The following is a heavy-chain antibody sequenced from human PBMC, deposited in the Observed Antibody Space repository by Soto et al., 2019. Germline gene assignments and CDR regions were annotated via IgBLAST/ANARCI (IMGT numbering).Heavy chain of an antibody. V-gene: IGHV4-59*01. CDR1: GGSISRYY. CDR3: ARDAGGYCSGGTCYEFDY. CDR2: IYNSGIT. J-gene: IGHJ4*02. Sequence: SETLSLTCTVSGGSISRYYWSWIRQPPGKGLEWIGYIYNSGITKYNPSLKSRVTISADPSKSQISLKLNSMTAADTAVYYCARDAGGYCSGGTCYEFDYWGQGTLVTVSS. D-gene: IGHD2-15*01.